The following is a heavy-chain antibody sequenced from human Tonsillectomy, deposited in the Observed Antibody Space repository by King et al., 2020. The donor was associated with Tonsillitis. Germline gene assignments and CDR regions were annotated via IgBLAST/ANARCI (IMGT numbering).Heavy chain of an antibody. Sequence: VQLVESGGGVVQPGRSLRLSCAASGFSFSSYGMHWVRLAPGKGLEWVAVIWYDGSNTYYADSVKGRFTISRDNSKNTLYLQMNSLSPADTALYYCAREGDCTTTVCYTSASFLHWGQGTQVTVSS. CDR2: IWYDGSNT. V-gene: IGHV3-33*08. D-gene: IGHD2-2*02. J-gene: IGHJ1*01. CDR1: GFSFSSYG. CDR3: AREGDCTTTVCYTSASFLH.